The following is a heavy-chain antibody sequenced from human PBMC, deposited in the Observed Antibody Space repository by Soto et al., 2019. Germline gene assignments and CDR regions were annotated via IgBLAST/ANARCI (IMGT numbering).Heavy chain of an antibody. Sequence: WASVKVSCKASGYTFTSYGISWVRQAPGQGLEWMAWINPYNGNTKYAEKFLGRVTVTTDTSTATAYMEVRSLTSDDTAVFYCARVGVGIAAPRVWHYWGQGTQVTVSS. D-gene: IGHD6-13*01. CDR1: GYTFTSYG. CDR2: INPYNGNT. V-gene: IGHV1-18*01. CDR3: ARVGVGIAAPRVWHY. J-gene: IGHJ4*02.